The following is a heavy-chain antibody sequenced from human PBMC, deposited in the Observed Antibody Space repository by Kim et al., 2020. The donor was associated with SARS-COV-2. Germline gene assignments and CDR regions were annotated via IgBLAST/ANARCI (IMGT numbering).Heavy chain of an antibody. Sequence: SETLSLTCTVSGGSISSGGYYWSWIRQHPGKGLEWIGYIYYSGSTYYNPSLKSRVTISVDTSKNQFSLKLSSVTAADTAVYYCVRGRGTVKKANWFDPWGQGTLVTVSS. CDR1: GGSISSGGYY. CDR3: VRGRGTVKKANWFDP. D-gene: IGHD4-4*01. CDR2: IYYSGST. V-gene: IGHV4-31*03. J-gene: IGHJ5*02.